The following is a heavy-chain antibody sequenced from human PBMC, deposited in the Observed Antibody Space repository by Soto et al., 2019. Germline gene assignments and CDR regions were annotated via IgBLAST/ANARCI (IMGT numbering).Heavy chain of an antibody. CDR1: GFNFKNFA. J-gene: IGHJ4*02. V-gene: IGHV3-30-3*01. D-gene: IGHD7-27*01. CDR2: TSSTGNSV. CDR3: SKHPNTNWGAAYFDS. Sequence: QVRLEESGGGVVQPGGSLRLSCQASGFNFKNFAMYWVRRAPGKGLEWVAYTSSTGNSVYYVDSVEGRFTISRDNSNYTLYLQLNSLGLEDTAVYYCSKHPNTNWGAAYFDSRGQGVLVTVS.